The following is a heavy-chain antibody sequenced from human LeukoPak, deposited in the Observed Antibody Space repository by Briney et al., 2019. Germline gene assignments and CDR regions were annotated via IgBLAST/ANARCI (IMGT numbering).Heavy chain of an antibody. V-gene: IGHV3-15*01. CDR2: IKSKTDGGTT. CDR3: TTDLSSSRHGDY. CDR1: GFTFSNAW. D-gene: IGHD6-13*01. J-gene: IGHJ4*02. Sequence: KSGGSLRLSCAASGFTFSNAWMSWVRQAPGKGLEWVGRIKSKTDGGTTDYAAPVKGRFTISRDDSKNTLYLQMNSLKTEDTAVYYCTTDLSSSRHGDYWGQGTLVTVSS.